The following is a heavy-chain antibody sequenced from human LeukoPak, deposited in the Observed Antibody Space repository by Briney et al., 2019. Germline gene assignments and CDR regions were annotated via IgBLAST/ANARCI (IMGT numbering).Heavy chain of an antibody. V-gene: IGHV5-51*01. D-gene: IGHD3-22*01. CDR3: ARNRYYDSSGYRYFDY. J-gene: IGHJ4*02. CDR1: GYIFSTYW. Sequence: GESLKISCQGSGYIFSTYWIGWVRPMPGKVLGWMGILHPGDSDNRYSPSFQGQVSIAADKSLSTAYLQWSSLKASDTAMYYCARNRYYDSSGYRYFDYWGQGTLVTVSS. CDR2: LHPGDSDN.